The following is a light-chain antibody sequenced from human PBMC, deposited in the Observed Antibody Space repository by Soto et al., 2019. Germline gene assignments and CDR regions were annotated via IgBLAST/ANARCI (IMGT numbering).Light chain of an antibody. CDR3: HQYGTSPQT. Sequence: EIVLTQSPDTLSLSPGERAALSGRASQSVGNNFLAWYQQKPGQAPTLLIYDASSRASGLPDRFSGSGSETDFTLTVSRLELEDFAVYFCHQYGTSPQTFGQGTKVDIK. V-gene: IGKV3-20*01. CDR1: QSVGNNF. CDR2: DAS. J-gene: IGKJ1*01.